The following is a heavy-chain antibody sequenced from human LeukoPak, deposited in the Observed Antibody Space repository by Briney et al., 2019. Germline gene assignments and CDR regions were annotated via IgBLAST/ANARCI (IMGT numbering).Heavy chain of an antibody. CDR3: ASSSPGGLDAFDI. V-gene: IGHV4-39*07. CDR2: IYHSGST. D-gene: IGHD2-15*01. CDR1: GGSISSSSYY. Sequence: SETLSLTCTVSGGSISSSSYYWGWIRQPPGKGLEWIGEIYHSGSTNYNPSLKSRVTISVDKSKNQFSLKLSSVTAADTAVYYCASSSPGGLDAFDIWGQGTMVTVSS. J-gene: IGHJ3*02.